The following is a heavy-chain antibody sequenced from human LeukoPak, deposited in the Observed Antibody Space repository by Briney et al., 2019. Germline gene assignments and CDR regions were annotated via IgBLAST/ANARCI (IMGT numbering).Heavy chain of an antibody. V-gene: IGHV4-4*02. CDR2: IYYSGST. Sequence: SETLSLTCAVSGGSISSSNWWSWVRQPPGKGLEWIGYIYYSGSTNYNPSLKSRVTISVDTSKNQFSLKLSSVTAADTAVYYCARGGYYYDSSGYLDWGQGTLVTVSS. J-gene: IGHJ4*02. D-gene: IGHD3-22*01. CDR3: ARGGYYYDSSGYLD. CDR1: GGSISSSNW.